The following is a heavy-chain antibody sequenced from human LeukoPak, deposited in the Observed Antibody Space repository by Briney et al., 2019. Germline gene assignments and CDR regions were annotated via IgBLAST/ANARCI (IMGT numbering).Heavy chain of an antibody. CDR1: GGSISSGNW. J-gene: IGHJ5*02. D-gene: IGHD3-22*01. V-gene: IGHV4-4*02. Sequence: SETLSLTCAVSGGSISSGNWWSWVRQPPGKGLEWIGKIYHSGSTNYNPSLKSRVTISVDKSKNQFSLKLSSVTAADTAVYYCAGGGSSGYDRTNWFDPWGQGTLVTVSS. CDR3: AGGGSSGYDRTNWFDP. CDR2: IYHSGST.